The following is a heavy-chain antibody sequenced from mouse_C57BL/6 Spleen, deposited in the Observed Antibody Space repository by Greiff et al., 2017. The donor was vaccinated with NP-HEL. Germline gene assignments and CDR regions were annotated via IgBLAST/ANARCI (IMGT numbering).Heavy chain of an antibody. CDR2: IYPGDGAT. J-gene: IGHJ2*01. V-gene: IGHV1-82*01. CDR3: ARDEYYFDY. CDR1: GYAFSSSW. Sequence: VQLQQSGPELVKPGASVKISCKASGYAFSSSWMNWVKQRPGKGLEWIGRIYPGDGATNYNGKFKGKATLTADKSSSTAYMQLSSLTSEDSAVYFCARDEYYFDYWGQGTTLTVAS.